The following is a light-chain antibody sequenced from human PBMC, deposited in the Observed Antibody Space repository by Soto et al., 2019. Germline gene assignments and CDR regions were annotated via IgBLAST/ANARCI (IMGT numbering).Light chain of an antibody. J-gene: IGKJ4*01. Sequence: EVVMRQSPATLSVSPGERATLSCRASESVSSNLAWYQQKPGQAPRLLIYGASTRVTGLPARFTGSGSGTEFTLTISSLQAEDFAVYSCLQYDNWLTFGGGTKVEIK. CDR1: ESVSSN. CDR2: GAS. CDR3: LQYDNWLT. V-gene: IGKV3-15*01.